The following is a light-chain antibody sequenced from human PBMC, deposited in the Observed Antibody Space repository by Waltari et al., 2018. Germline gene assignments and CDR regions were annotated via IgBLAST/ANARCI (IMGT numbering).Light chain of an antibody. CDR3: HVWHAALDPGV. CDR2: YDS. V-gene: IGLV3-21*04. J-gene: IGLJ1*01. Sequence: SYVVTQPPSVSVAPGETARITCGGDNIGSYSVHWYQQRPGQAPILIMRYDSDRPSGIPDRFSCLNSGNTATLTISRCEAGDEADYYCHVWHAALDPGVFGSGTEVTVL. CDR1: NIGSYS.